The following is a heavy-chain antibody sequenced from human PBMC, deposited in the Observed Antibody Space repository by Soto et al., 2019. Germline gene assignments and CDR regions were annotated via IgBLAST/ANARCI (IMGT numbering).Heavy chain of an antibody. CDR1: GFTFSSYG. Sequence: PGGSLRLSCAASGFTFSSYGMHWVRQAPGKGLEWVAVIWYDGSNKYYADSVKGRFTISRDNSKNTLYLQMNSLRAEDTAVYYCAREVEEILGYYMDVWGKGTTVTVSS. CDR2: IWYDGSNK. J-gene: IGHJ6*03. D-gene: IGHD2-15*01. CDR3: AREVEEILGYYMDV. V-gene: IGHV3-33*01.